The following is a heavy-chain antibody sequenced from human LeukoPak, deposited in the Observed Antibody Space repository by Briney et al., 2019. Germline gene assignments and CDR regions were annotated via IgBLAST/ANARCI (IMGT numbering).Heavy chain of an antibody. J-gene: IGHJ4*02. Sequence: SETLSLTCTVSGHSIISGDYYWSWVRQSPGKVLEWIGSVYYSGSAYYNPSLKSRLTISADTSKNQFSLRLNPVTAADTALYYCASCHYDILTGYRREFDYWGQGILVTVSS. CDR2: VYYSGSA. V-gene: IGHV4-30-4*01. CDR3: ASCHYDILTGYRREFDY. CDR1: GHSIISGDYY. D-gene: IGHD3-9*01.